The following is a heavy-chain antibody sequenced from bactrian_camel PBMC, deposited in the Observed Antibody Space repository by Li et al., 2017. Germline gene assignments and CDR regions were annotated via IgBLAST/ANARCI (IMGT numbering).Heavy chain of an antibody. V-gene: IGHV3S31*01. J-gene: IGHJ4*01. CDR1: GFTFRSYA. Sequence: DVQLVESGGGLVQPGGSLRLSCAASGFTFRSYAMSWVRHPLGKGLEWVSRIIHDGDITSYADSVKGRFTISRDNAKNVLYMQMHSLRIEDTAVYYCAPQGVGWGFAAYWGQGTQVTVS. CDR2: IIHDGDIT. CDR3: APQGVGWGFAAY. D-gene: IGHD5*01.